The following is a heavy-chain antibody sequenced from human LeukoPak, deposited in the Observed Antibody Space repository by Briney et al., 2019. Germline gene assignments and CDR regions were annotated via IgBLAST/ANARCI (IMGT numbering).Heavy chain of an antibody. D-gene: IGHD4-23*01. Sequence: PGGSLRLSCAASGFTFSTYSMNWVRQAPGKGLEWVSSISSSNNYIYYADSVKGRFTISRDNAKNSLYLQMNSLRAEDTAVYYCAKRYGGNSGGAFDIWGQGTMVTVSS. CDR1: GFTFSTYS. CDR3: AKRYGGNSGGAFDI. V-gene: IGHV3-21*04. CDR2: ISSSNNYI. J-gene: IGHJ3*02.